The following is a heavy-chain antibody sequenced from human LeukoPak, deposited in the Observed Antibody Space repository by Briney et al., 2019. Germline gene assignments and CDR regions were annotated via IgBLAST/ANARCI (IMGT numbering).Heavy chain of an antibody. D-gene: IGHD1-1*01. Sequence: PGGSLRLSCAASGFTFSSYSMNWVRQAPGKGLEWVSSISSSSSYIYYADSVEGRFTISRDNAKNSLYLQMNSLRAEDTAVYYCARDVSTRNWARNDVDYWGQGTLVTVSS. CDR2: ISSSSSYI. CDR1: GFTFSSYS. J-gene: IGHJ4*02. CDR3: ARDVSTRNWARNDVDY. V-gene: IGHV3-21*01.